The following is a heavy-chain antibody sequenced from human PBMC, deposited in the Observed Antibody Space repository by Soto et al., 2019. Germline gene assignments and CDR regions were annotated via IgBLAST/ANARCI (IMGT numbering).Heavy chain of an antibody. CDR2: ISGSDDST. J-gene: IGHJ4*02. Sequence: EVQLLESGGGLVQPGESLRLSCAASGFTFSSYAMSWVRQAPGKGLEWVSVISGSDDSTYYADSVKGRFTISRDNSNITLYLQMNSLRAEDTAVYYCAKRSSSSTFDYWGQGTLVTVSS. CDR1: GFTFSSYA. V-gene: IGHV3-23*01. D-gene: IGHD6-6*01. CDR3: AKRSSSSTFDY.